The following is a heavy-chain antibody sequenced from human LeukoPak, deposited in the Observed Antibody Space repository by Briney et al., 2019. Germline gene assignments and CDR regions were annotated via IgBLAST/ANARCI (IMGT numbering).Heavy chain of an antibody. CDR3: AKGPQLNSGYHPNY. J-gene: IGHJ4*02. Sequence: PGGSLRLSCAASGFTFSSAAMTWVRQAPGKGLVCVSPITGSDDRTYYADSVKGGFTISREYSKNTLHLQMNSLRVEDTAIYYCAKGPQLNSGYHPNYWGQGILVTVSS. CDR1: GFTFSSAA. D-gene: IGHD3-22*01. V-gene: IGHV3-23*01. CDR2: ITGSDDRT.